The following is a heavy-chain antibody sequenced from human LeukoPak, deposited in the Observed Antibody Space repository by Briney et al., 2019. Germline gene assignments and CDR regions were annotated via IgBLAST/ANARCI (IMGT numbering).Heavy chain of an antibody. Sequence: GASVKVSCKASGGTFSSYAISWVRQAPGQGLEWMGGIIPIFGTANYAQKFQGRVTITADKSTSTAYMELSSLRSEGTAVYYCARDNYYYYMDVWGKGTTVTVSS. V-gene: IGHV1-69*06. CDR1: GGTFSSYA. CDR2: IIPIFGTA. J-gene: IGHJ6*03. CDR3: ARDNYYYYMDV.